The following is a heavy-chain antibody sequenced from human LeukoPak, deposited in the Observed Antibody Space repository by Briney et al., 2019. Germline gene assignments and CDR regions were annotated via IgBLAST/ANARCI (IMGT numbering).Heavy chain of an antibody. V-gene: IGHV3-53*01. D-gene: IGHD6-6*01. CDR1: GFTFSSNY. J-gene: IGHJ5*02. Sequence: GGSLRLSCAASGFTFSSNYMSWVRQAPGKGLEWVSVIYSGGSTYYADSVKGRFTISRDNSKNTLYLQMNSLRAEDTAVYYCARMPYSSFTRYNWFDPWGQGTLVTVSS. CDR3: ARMPYSSFTRYNWFDP. CDR2: IYSGGST.